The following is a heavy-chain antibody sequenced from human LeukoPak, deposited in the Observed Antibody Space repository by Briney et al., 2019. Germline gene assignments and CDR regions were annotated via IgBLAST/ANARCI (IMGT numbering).Heavy chain of an antibody. J-gene: IGHJ4*02. V-gene: IGHV4-30-4*01. D-gene: IGHD4-23*01. CDR1: GGSINRDDYY. CDR3: ARHGGDYGGDSGTYYFDF. CDR2: IYYSGST. Sequence: PSQTLSLTCSVSGGSINRDDYYWNWIRQPPGKGLAWIGYIYYSGSTYYNPSLKSRVTISVDTSKTQFSLRLSSVTAPDTAVYYCARHGGDYGGDSGTYYFDFWGQGTRVTVSS.